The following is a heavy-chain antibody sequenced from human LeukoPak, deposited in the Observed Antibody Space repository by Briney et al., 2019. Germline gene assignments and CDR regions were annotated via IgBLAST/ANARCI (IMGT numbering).Heavy chain of an antibody. D-gene: IGHD3-10*01. CDR3: VAGSGSRDYFDY. CDR1: GYTFSDYY. Sequence: ASVKVSCKASGYTFSDYYIHWVRQAPGQGLECMGWIYANSGGTKYPPKFQGRVTMTRDTSISTAFMELSGLTSDDTAVYYCVAGSGSRDYFDYWGQGTLVTVSS. CDR2: IYANSGGT. J-gene: IGHJ4*02. V-gene: IGHV1-2*02.